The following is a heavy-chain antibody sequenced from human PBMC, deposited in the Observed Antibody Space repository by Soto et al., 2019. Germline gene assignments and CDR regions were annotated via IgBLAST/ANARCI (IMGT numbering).Heavy chain of an antibody. CDR2: IKKDGSEK. J-gene: IGHJ6*02. V-gene: IGHV3-7*05. Sequence: GGSLRLSCVASGFTFSSYWMTWVRQAPGKGLEWVANIKKDGSEKYYVDSVKGRFTISRDNAKNSLYLQMNSLRAEDTAVYYCGRDAAFVVARGYYNMNVSGQGTTVTVSS. D-gene: IGHD2-21*01. CDR3: GRDAAFVVARGYYNMNV. CDR1: GFTFSSYW.